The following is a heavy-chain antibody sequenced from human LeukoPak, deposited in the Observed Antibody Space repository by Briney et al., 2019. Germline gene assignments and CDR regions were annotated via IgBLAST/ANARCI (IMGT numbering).Heavy chain of an antibody. CDR3: ARANYGSGSYHPYYYYMDV. CDR1: GYSFTSYD. CDR2: MNPNRGNT. D-gene: IGHD3-10*01. J-gene: IGHJ6*03. V-gene: IGHV1-8*01. Sequence: ASVKVSCKASGYSFTSYDIDWVRPATGQGLEWMGWMNPNRGNTGYAEKFQGRVTMTRNTSISTAYMELSSLRSEDTAVYYCARANYGSGSYHPYYYYMDVWGQGTTVTVSS.